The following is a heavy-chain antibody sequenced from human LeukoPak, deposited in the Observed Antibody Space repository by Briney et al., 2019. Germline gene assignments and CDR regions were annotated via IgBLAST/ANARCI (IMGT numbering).Heavy chain of an antibody. Sequence: PSETLSLTCTVSGGSISSYYWSWIRQPPGKGLEYIGYIYYSESTNYNPSLKSRVTISVDTSKNQFSLKLSSVTAADTAVYYCARRGIAAAFDIWGQGTMVTVSS. CDR1: GGSISSYY. D-gene: IGHD6-13*01. CDR2: IYYSEST. CDR3: ARRGIAAAFDI. J-gene: IGHJ3*02. V-gene: IGHV4-59*08.